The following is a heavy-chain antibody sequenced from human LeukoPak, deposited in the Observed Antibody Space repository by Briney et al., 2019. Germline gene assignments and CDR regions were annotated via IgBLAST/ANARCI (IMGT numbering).Heavy chain of an antibody. CDR2: IKPDGSAT. CDR1: GFTFNSEW. Sequence: PGGSLRLSCGASGFTFNSEWMSWVRQAPGEGLEWVAIIKPDGSATSYVDSAKGRFTISRDNAKNSLSLQMHSLKVDDTGVYYCVRGGSMDVWGRGTAVTVSS. J-gene: IGHJ6*02. CDR3: VRGGSMDV. V-gene: IGHV3-7*05.